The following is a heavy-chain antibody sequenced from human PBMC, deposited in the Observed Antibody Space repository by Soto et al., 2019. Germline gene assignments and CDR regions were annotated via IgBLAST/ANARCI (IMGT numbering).Heavy chain of an antibody. D-gene: IGHD6-13*01. V-gene: IGHV3-23*01. CDR1: GFSFSSYA. CDR2: ISGTDGST. CDR3: AKNRERDAWYEDY. J-gene: IGHJ4*02. Sequence: EVQLLESGGGLVQPGGSLRLSCVASGFSFSSYAMTWVRQAPGKGREWVSVISGTDGSTYYAHPVKGRFTIPRDNSKNTLYLQMNSLRAEDTAVYYCAKNRERDAWYEDYWGQGTLVTVSS.